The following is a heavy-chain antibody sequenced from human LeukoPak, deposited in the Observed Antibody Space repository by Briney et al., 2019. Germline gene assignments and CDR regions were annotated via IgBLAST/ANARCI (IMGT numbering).Heavy chain of an antibody. CDR2: MNPNSGNT. Sequence: ASVKVSCKASGYTFTSYDINWVRQATGQGLEWMGWMNPNSGNTGYAQKFQGRVTMTRNTSISTAYMELSSLRSGDTAVYYCASRAPYDSSGYYYYYYMDVWGKGTTVTVSS. V-gene: IGHV1-8*01. CDR1: GYTFTSYD. CDR3: ASRAPYDSSGYYYYYYMDV. J-gene: IGHJ6*03. D-gene: IGHD3-22*01.